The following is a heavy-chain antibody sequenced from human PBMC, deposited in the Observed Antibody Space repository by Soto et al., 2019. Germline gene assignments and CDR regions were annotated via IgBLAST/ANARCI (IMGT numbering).Heavy chain of an antibody. V-gene: IGHV4-59*01. D-gene: IGHD3-22*01. CDR3: ARSRGITYYYDSRSDAFDI. Sequence: LETLSLTCTVSGGYISSYDWSWSRQPPGKGLEWIGYIYYSGSTNYNPSLKSRVTISVDTSKNQLSLKLSSVTAADTAVYYCARSRGITYYYDSRSDAFDIWGQVTMVIFSS. CDR1: GGYISSYD. J-gene: IGHJ3*02. CDR2: IYYSGST.